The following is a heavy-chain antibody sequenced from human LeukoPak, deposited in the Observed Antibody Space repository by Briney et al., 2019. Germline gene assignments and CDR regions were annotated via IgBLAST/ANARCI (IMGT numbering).Heavy chain of an antibody. D-gene: IGHD6-6*01. V-gene: IGHV4-30-2*03. J-gene: IGHJ3*02. Sequence: NPSQTLSLTCTVSGASIRSGDYYWRWIRQPPGKGLEWTGSIYHSGSTYYNPSLKSRVTISVDTSKNQFSLKLSSVTAAATAVYYCARQEYMRAFDIWGQGTMVTVSS. CDR2: IYHSGST. CDR1: GASIRSGDYY. CDR3: ARQEYMRAFDI.